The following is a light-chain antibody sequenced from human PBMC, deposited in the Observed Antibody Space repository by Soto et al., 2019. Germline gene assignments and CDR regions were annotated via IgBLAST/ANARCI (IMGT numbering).Light chain of an antibody. J-gene: IGLJ3*02. CDR3: AAWDDSRSGV. V-gene: IGLV1-47*01. CDR1: SSNIGRNY. CDR2: RND. Sequence: QSVLTQPPSASGTPGQRVTISCSGSSSNIGRNYVYWYQQIPGTAPKILIYRNDQRPSGVPDRFSGSKSGTSASLAISGLRSEDEADYYCAAWDDSRSGVFGGGTKVTVL.